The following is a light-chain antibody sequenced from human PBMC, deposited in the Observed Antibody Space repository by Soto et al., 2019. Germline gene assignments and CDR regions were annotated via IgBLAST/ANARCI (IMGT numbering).Light chain of an antibody. V-gene: IGKV1-5*01. Sequence: DIQMTQSPSTLSASVGDRVTITCRASQSINTWVVWYQQKPGKAPGLLIYDVTSLASGIPSRFSGSGSGTEFTLTISSLQPDDCASYYYLPYYSYWTLGQGTEVEI. CDR1: QSINTW. J-gene: IGKJ1*01. CDR2: DVT. CDR3: LPYYSYWT.